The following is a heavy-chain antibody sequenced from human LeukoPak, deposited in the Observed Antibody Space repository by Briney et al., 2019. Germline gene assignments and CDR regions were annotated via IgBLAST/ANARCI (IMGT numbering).Heavy chain of an antibody. V-gene: IGHV3-21*01. J-gene: IGHJ6*02. Sequence: GGSLRLSCAASGFTFSSYSMNWVRQAPGKGLEWVSSISSSSSYIYYADSVKGRFTISRDNAKSSLYLQMNSLRAEDTAVYYCARVPIVVVPAAMGDSYYYYGMDVWGQGTTVTVSS. D-gene: IGHD2-2*01. CDR1: GFTFSSYS. CDR3: ARVPIVVVPAAMGDSYYYYGMDV. CDR2: ISSSSSYI.